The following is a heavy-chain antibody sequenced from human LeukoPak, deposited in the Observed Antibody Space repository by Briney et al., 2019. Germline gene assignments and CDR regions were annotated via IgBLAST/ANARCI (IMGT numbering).Heavy chain of an antibody. CDR1: GYTFTSYY. D-gene: IGHD6-13*01. J-gene: IGHJ6*03. CDR2: INPGGGST. CDR3: ARDGPGYASSSTDYMDV. Sequence: ASVKVSCKASGYTFTSYYMHWVRQAPGQGLEWMGIINPGGGSTSYAQSFQGRVTMTRDTSTSTIYMELSSLRSEDTAVYYCARDGPGYASSSTDYMDVWGNGTTVTVSS. V-gene: IGHV1-46*01.